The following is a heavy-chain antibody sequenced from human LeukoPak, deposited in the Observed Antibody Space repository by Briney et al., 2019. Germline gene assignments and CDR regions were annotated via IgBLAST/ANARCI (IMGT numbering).Heavy chain of an antibody. CDR1: GFTVSSIE. D-gene: IGHD3-10*01. CDR2: ISSSSSYI. CDR3: ARLWFGGPHYGMDV. J-gene: IGHJ6*02. Sequence: PGGSLRLSCAASGFTVSSIEMSWVRQAPGKGLEWVSSISSSSSYIYYADSVKGRFTISRDNAKNSLYLQMNSLRAEDTAVYYCARLWFGGPHYGMDVRGQGTTVTVSS. V-gene: IGHV3-21*01.